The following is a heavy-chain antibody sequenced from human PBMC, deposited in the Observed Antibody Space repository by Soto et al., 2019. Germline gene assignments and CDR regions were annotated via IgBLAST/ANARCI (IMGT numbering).Heavy chain of an antibody. D-gene: IGHD2-15*01. CDR3: ARGGAGVTDNDAYHI. J-gene: IGHJ3*02. V-gene: IGHV1-69*12. CDR2: VIPIYGTP. CDR1: GGTFGNYG. Sequence: QVQLVQSGAEVKKPGSSVKVSCKASGGTFGNYGISWVRQAPGQGLEWMGGVIPIYGTPNYGQKFQGRVTITADESTNTAYLYPSSLRSEDTAVYYCARGGAGVTDNDAYHIRGHGTIITVSS.